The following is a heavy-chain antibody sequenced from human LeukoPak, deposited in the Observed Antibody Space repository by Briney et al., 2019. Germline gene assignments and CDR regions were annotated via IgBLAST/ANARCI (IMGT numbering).Heavy chain of an antibody. D-gene: IGHD1-26*01. CDR3: AKDLYSGSRRIFDY. Sequence: GTSLRLSCAASGFTFNNYGMHWVCQAPGKGLEWVAVISHDGSNKYYADSVKGRFTISRDNSKNTLYLQMDSLRVEDTAVYYCAKDLYSGSRRIFDYWGRGTLVTVSS. V-gene: IGHV3-30*18. CDR1: GFTFNNYG. J-gene: IGHJ4*02. CDR2: ISHDGSNK.